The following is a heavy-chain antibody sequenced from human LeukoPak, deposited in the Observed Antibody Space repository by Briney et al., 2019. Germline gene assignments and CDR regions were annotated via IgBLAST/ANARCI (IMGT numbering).Heavy chain of an antibody. J-gene: IGHJ4*02. CDR3: ARAGSDYDSSGYVDY. Sequence: PSETLSLTCAVYGGSFSGYYWSWIRQPPGKGLEWIGEINHSGSTNYNPSLKSRVTISVDASKNQFPLKLSSVTAADTAVYYCARAGSDYDSSGYVDYWGQGTLVTVSS. D-gene: IGHD3-22*01. CDR1: GGSFSGYY. V-gene: IGHV4-34*01. CDR2: INHSGST.